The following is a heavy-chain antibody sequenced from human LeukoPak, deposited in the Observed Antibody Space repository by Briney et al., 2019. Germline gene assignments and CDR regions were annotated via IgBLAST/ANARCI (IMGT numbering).Heavy chain of an antibody. D-gene: IGHD3-22*01. CDR1: GFTFSSYS. CDR2: ISSSSSTI. V-gene: IGHV3-48*01. J-gene: IGHJ4*02. Sequence: PGGSLRLSCAASGFTFSSYSMNWVRQAPGKGLEWVSYISSSSSTIYYADSVKGRFTISRDNAKNSLYLQMNSLRAEDTAVYYCARGKYDSGGYYLDYWGQGNLVTVSS. CDR3: ARGKYDSGGYYLDY.